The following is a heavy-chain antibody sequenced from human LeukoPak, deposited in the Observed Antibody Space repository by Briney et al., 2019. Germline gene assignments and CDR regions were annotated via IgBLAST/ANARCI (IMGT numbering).Heavy chain of an antibody. Sequence: SQTLSLTCAISGDSVSNKNTAWNWIRQSPSRGLEWLVRTYYRSKWHNTYAASVKSRITINPDTSKNQFSLQLSSVTAADTAVYYCARDLFGSGWYGYYGMDVWGQGTTVAVSS. CDR3: ARDLFGSGWYGYYGMDV. J-gene: IGHJ6*02. CDR1: GDSVSNKNTA. D-gene: IGHD6-19*01. CDR2: TYYRSKWHN. V-gene: IGHV6-1*01.